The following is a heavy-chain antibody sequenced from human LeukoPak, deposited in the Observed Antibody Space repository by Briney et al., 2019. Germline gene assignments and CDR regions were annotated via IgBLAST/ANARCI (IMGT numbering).Heavy chain of an antibody. D-gene: IGHD1-26*01. V-gene: IGHV3-53*01. CDR3: ARDSRTKGRSFDY. Sequence: PGGSLRLSCAASGFTVSSNYMSWVRQAPGKGLEWVSVIYSGGSTYYADSVKGRFTISRDNSKNTLYLQMNSLRAEDTAVYYCARDSRTKGRSFDYWGQGTLVTVSS. CDR2: IYSGGST. CDR1: GFTVSSNY. J-gene: IGHJ4*02.